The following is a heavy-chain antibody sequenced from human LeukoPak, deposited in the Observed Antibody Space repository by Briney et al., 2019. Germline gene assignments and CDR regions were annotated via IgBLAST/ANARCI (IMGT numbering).Heavy chain of an antibody. Sequence: SETLSLTCTVSGDSISSSTNYWGWIRQPPGKGLEWIGSIYYSGTTYYNPSLKSRVTVSGDTSKNQFSLRVTSVTAADTAVYFCARLAGYCVGSSCYYHYFDFWGQGTLVTVSS. CDR3: ARLAGYCVGSSCYYHYFDF. D-gene: IGHD2-2*01. CDR2: IYYSGTT. J-gene: IGHJ4*02. V-gene: IGHV4-39*01. CDR1: GDSISSSTNY.